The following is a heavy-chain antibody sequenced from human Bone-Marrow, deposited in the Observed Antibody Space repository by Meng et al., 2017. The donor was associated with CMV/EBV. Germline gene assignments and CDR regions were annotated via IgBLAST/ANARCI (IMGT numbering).Heavy chain of an antibody. J-gene: IGHJ4*02. D-gene: IGHD6-6*01. CDR3: ARDLRSIAARPRAFDY. CDR2: ISAYNGNT. CDR1: GYTFSSYG. Sequence: QVQLFQSGAEVQKPGASVKVACRASGYTFSSYGISWVRQAPGQGLEWMGWISAYNGNTNYAQKLQGRVTMTTDTSTSTAYMELRSLRSDDTAVYYCARDLRSIAARPRAFDYWGQGTLVTVSS. V-gene: IGHV1-18*01.